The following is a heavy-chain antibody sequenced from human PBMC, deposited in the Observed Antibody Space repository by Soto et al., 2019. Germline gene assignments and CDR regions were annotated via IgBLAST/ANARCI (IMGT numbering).Heavy chain of an antibody. D-gene: IGHD3-10*01. J-gene: IGHJ4*02. Sequence: SETLSLTCTVSGGSISSGGYYWSWIRQHPGKGLEWIGYIYYSGSTYYNLSLKNRLTISVDTSKNQFSLKLSSVTAADTAVYYCARGVTMVRGVIHTPYFDYWGQGTLVTVSS. CDR2: IYYSGST. CDR1: GGSISSGGYY. CDR3: ARGVTMVRGVIHTPYFDY. V-gene: IGHV4-31*03.